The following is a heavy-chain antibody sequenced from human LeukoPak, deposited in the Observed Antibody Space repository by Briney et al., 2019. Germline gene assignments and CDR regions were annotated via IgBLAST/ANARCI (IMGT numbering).Heavy chain of an antibody. J-gene: IGHJ4*02. V-gene: IGHV3-73*01. CDR1: GFTFSGSA. CDR2: IRSKANSYAT. Sequence: PGGSPRLSCAASGFTFSGSAMHSVRQASGKGLEWVGRIRSKANSYATAYAASVKGRFTISRDDSKNTAYLQMNSLKTEDTAVYYCTRPPTTVTTPTDYWGQGTLVTVSS. CDR3: TRPPTTVTTPTDY. D-gene: IGHD4-17*01.